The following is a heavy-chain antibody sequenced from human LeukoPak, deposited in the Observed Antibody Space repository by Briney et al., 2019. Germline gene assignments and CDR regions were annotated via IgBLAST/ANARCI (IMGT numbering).Heavy chain of an antibody. CDR3: AKRADSSAHSFDY. CDR1: GFTFSSYE. D-gene: IGHD3-22*01. Sequence: PGGSLRLSCAASGFTFSSYEMNWVRQAPGKGLEWLSYIRSSDSTTYYADSVKGRFTISRDNAKNSLYLQMDSLRVEDTAVYYCAKRADSSAHSFDYWGQGTLVTVSS. J-gene: IGHJ4*02. V-gene: IGHV3-48*03. CDR2: IRSSDSTT.